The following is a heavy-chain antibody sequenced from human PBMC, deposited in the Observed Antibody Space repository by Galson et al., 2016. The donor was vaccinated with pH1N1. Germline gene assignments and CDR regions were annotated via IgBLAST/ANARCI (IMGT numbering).Heavy chain of an antibody. D-gene: IGHD2-15*01. CDR2: IWYDGSNK. Sequence: SLRLSCAASGFTFSSYGMHWVRQAPGKGLEWVAVIWYDGSNKYYADSVKGRFTISRDNSKNTLYLQMNSLRAEDTAVYYCARVGAAAGGSFGYWGQGTLVTVSS. V-gene: IGHV3-33*01. CDR3: ARVGAAAGGSFGY. J-gene: IGHJ4*02. CDR1: GFTFSSYG.